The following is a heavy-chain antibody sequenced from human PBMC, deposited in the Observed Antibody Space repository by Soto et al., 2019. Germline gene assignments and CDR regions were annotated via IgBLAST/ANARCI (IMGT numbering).Heavy chain of an antibody. CDR1: GDSMTATGYY. CDR3: VYMTRVTTFDY. J-gene: IGHJ4*02. Sequence: QVQLQESGPGLVKASQTLSLSCTVSGDSMTATGYYWSWIRHVPGKGLECIGYIYHTGSAYYSPSHKSRTTLSVDTSKNQFYVKMSAVTAADTAIYYCVYMTRVTTFDYWCQGTLVAVSS. D-gene: IGHD4-17*01. V-gene: IGHV4-31*03. CDR2: IYHTGSA.